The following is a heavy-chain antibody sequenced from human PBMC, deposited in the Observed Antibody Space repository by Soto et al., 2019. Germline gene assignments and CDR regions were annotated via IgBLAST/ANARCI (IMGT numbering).Heavy chain of an antibody. CDR3: ARGDVDTAMVTYYYYGMDV. V-gene: IGHV1-2*04. D-gene: IGHD5-18*01. J-gene: IGHJ6*02. CDR2: INPNCGGT. CDR1: GYTFTGYY. Sequence: ASVKVSCKASGYTFTGYYMHWVRQAPGQGLEWMGWINPNCGGTNYAQKFQGWVTMTRDTSISTAYMELSRLRSDDTAVYYCARGDVDTAMVTYYYYGMDVWGQGTTVTVSS.